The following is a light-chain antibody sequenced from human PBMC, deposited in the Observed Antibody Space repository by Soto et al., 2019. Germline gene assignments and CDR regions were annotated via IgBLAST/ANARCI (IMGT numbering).Light chain of an antibody. CDR3: QQYCTSPPT. CDR2: GAS. CDR1: QSVSRTS. J-gene: IGKJ4*01. Sequence: EIVLTQSPGTLSLSIGERTTLSCRASQSVSRTSLSWYQQKPGQAPRLLISGASSRATGIPDRFSGSGSGAAFTLTISRLEPEDLAVYYCQQYCTSPPTFGGGTKVEIK. V-gene: IGKV3-20*01.